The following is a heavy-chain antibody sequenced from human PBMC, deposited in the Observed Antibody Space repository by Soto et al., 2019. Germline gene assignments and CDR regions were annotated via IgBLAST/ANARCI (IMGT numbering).Heavy chain of an antibody. CDR3: ARLYPPSIAVAVYDY. CDR1: GGSFSGYY. CDR2: INHSGST. V-gene: IGHV4-34*01. Sequence: LSLTCAVYGGSFSGYYWSWIRQPPGKGLEWIGEINHSGSTNYNPSLKSRVTISVDTSKNQFSLKLSSVTAADTAVYYCARLYPPSIAVAVYDYWGQGTLVTVSS. D-gene: IGHD6-19*01. J-gene: IGHJ4*02.